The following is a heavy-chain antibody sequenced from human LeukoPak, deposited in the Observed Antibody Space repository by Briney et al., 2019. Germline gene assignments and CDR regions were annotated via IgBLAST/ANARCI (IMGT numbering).Heavy chain of an antibody. CDR1: GFTFSSYA. D-gene: IGHD3-22*01. Sequence: GGSLRLSCAASGFTFSSYAMNWVRQAPGKGLEWVSGISGSGGSTYYADSVKGRFTISRDNSRNTLYLQMNSLRAEDTAVYYCAKGDSSGYYDAFDIWGQGTMVTVSS. CDR2: ISGSGGST. V-gene: IGHV3-23*01. J-gene: IGHJ3*02. CDR3: AKGDSSGYYDAFDI.